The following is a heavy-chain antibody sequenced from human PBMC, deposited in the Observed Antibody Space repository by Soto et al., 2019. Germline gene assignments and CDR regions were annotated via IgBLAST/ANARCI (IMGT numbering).Heavy chain of an antibody. CDR1: GFTFTRYS. CDR3: ARESEDLTSNFDY. J-gene: IGHJ4*02. V-gene: IGHV3-21*01. CDR2: ISSTTNYI. Sequence: GSLRLSCAASGFTFTRYSMNWVRQAPGKGLEWVSSISSTTNYIYYADSMKGRFTVSRDNAKNSVYLDMNSLSAEDTAVYYCARESEDLTSNFDYWGQGTLVTVSS.